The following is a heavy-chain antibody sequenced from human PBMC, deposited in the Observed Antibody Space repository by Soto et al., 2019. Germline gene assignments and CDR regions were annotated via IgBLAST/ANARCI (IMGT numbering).Heavy chain of an antibody. CDR1: GGSISSGGYY. CDR3: ARVIRDGYNYIAWYFDY. V-gene: IGHV4-31*03. CDR2: IYYSGST. Sequence: SETLSLTCTVSGGSISSGGYYWSWIRQHPGKGLEWIGYIYYSGSTYYNPSLKSRVTISVDTSKNQFSLKLSSVTAADTAVYYCARVIRDGYNYIAWYFDYWGQGTLVTVSS. J-gene: IGHJ4*02. D-gene: IGHD5-12*01.